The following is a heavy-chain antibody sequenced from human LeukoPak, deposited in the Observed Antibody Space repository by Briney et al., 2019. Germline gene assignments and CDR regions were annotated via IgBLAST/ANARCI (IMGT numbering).Heavy chain of an antibody. CDR2: STGSGGST. CDR1: GFTFSSYS. Sequence: GGSLRLSCAASGFTFSSYSMNWVRQAPGKGLEWVSASTGSGGSTYYADSVKGRFTISRDNSKNTLYLQMNSLRAEDTAVYYCAKAITMVRGVIRAFDIWGQGTMVTVSS. V-gene: IGHV3-23*01. CDR3: AKAITMVRGVIRAFDI. J-gene: IGHJ3*02. D-gene: IGHD3-10*01.